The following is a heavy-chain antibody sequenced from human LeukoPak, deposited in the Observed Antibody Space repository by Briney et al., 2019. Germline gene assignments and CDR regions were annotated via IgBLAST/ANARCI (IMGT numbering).Heavy chain of an antibody. Sequence: SETLSLTCTVSGGSISSYYWSWIRQPPGKGLEWIGYIYYSGSTNYNPSLKSRVTISVDTSKNQFSLKLNSVTAADTAVYYCARGLRYFDWLFDCWGQGTLGTVSS. D-gene: IGHD3-9*01. CDR3: ARGLRYFDWLFDC. V-gene: IGHV4-59*01. J-gene: IGHJ4*02. CDR2: IYYSGST. CDR1: GGSISSYY.